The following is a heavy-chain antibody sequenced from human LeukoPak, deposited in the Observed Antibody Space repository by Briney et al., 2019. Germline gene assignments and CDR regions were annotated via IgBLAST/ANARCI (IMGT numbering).Heavy chain of an antibody. Sequence: SETLSLTCTVSGGSISSYYWSWIRQPPGKGLEWIGYIYYSGSTNYNPSLKSRVTISVDTSKNQFSLKLSSATAADTAVYYCAREKDTAMVDYWGQGTLVTVSS. D-gene: IGHD5-18*01. V-gene: IGHV4-59*01. CDR2: IYYSGST. J-gene: IGHJ4*02. CDR1: GGSISSYY. CDR3: AREKDTAMVDY.